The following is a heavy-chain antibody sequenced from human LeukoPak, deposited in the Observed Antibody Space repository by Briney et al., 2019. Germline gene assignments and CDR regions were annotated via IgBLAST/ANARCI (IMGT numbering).Heavy chain of an antibody. CDR3: ARAQEQYYDFWSGYSRAYYYYYMDV. D-gene: IGHD3-3*01. CDR1: GYTFNTYG. V-gene: IGHV1-18*01. CDR2: ISGYNGKT. Sequence: ASVKVSCKASGYTFNTYGITWVRQAPGQGLEWMGWISGYNGKTKYAQKLQGRVTMTTDTSTSTAYMELRSLRSDDTAVYYCARAQEQYYDFWSGYSRAYYYYYMDVWGKGTTVTVSS. J-gene: IGHJ6*03.